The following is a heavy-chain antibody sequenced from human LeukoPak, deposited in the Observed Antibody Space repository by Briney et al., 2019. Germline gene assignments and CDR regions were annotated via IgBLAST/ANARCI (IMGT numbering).Heavy chain of an antibody. V-gene: IGHV1-46*01. CDR3: ARPQSLFRNYDAFDI. J-gene: IGHJ3*02. CDR1: GYSFTSQY. Sequence: ASVKVSCKASGYSFTSQYVYWVRQAPGQGLEWMGIINPSSGSTNYAQKFQGRVTMTRDTSTNTVSMVLSSLRSEDTAVYYCARPQSLFRNYDAFDIWGQGTMVTVSS. CDR2: INPSSGST. D-gene: IGHD2/OR15-2a*01.